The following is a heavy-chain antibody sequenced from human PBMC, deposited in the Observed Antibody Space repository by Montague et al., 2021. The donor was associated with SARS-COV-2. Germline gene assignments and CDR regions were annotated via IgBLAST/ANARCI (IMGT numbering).Heavy chain of an antibody. V-gene: IGHV4-34*01. D-gene: IGHD3-10*01. CDR3: ARVRYYGSGTSLGMDV. CDR2: INHSGST. CDR1: GGSLSGYD. Sequence: SETLSLTCAVYGGSLSGYDWSWIRQPPGKGLEWIGEINHSGSTNYNPSLKSRVTISVDTSKNQFSLKLSSVTAADTAVYYCARVRYYGSGTSLGMDVWGQGTTVTVSS. J-gene: IGHJ6*02.